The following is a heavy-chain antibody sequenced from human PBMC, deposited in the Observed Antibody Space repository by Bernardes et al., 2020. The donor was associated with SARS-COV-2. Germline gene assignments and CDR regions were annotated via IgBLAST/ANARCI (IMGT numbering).Heavy chain of an antibody. Sequence: SETLSLTCAVSGGSFGITQWWTWVRQPPGKGLEWIGEIFHTGSTTYTPSLKSRVTISLDKSKNHFSLNLTSVTAADTAVYFCARGGYPNGLDVWGQGTTVTVSS. D-gene: IGHD5-12*01. CDR2: IFHTGST. CDR1: GGSFGITQW. CDR3: ARGGYPNGLDV. J-gene: IGHJ6*02. V-gene: IGHV4-4*02.